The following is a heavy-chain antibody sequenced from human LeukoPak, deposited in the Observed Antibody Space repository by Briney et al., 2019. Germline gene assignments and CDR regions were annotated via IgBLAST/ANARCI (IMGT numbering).Heavy chain of an antibody. CDR1: VFTFSSYE. V-gene: IGHV3-48*03. J-gene: IGHJ4*02. Sequence: GGSLRLSCAASVFTFSSYEMNWVRQAPGKGVEWVSYISSSGSTIYYADYVKGRLTITRDNAKNSLYLQMNSLRAEDTAVYYCARGRYYDILTGYYIHPAPFDYWGQGTLVTVSS. CDR2: ISSSGSTI. D-gene: IGHD3-9*01. CDR3: ARGRYYDILTGYYIHPAPFDY.